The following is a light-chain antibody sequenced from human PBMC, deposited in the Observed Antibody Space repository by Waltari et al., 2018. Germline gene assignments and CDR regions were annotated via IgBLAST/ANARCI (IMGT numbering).Light chain of an antibody. CDR3: QHLQNYPLT. CDR2: GAS. V-gene: IGKV1-33*01. J-gene: IGKJ4*01. Sequence: DIQMTQSPSSLSASAGDRVTITCQASKDISNYLNWYQQKPGKAPKLLNYGASNLETGVPSRFSGSGSGTDFTFTISSLQPEDIATYYCQHLQNYPLTFGGGTKVEIK. CDR1: KDISNY.